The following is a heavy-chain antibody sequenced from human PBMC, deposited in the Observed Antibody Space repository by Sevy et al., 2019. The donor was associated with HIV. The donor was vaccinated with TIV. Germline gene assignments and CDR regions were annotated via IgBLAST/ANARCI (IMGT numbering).Heavy chain of an antibody. CDR1: GFTFSTYA. CDR2: IWNDGSNK. Sequence: GGSLRLSCAASGFTFSTYAMHWLRQAPGKGLEWVAVIWNDGSNKYYADSVKGRFTTSRDNSSNTLYLQMNSLRAEDAAVCYCGRDVRGEGIRPGDLDYWGQGTLVTVSS. V-gene: IGHV3-33*08. J-gene: IGHJ4*02. CDR3: GRDVRGEGIRPGDLDY. D-gene: IGHD3-10*02.